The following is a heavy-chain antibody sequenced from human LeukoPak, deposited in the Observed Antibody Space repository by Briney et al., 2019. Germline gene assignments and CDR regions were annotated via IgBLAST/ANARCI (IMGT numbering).Heavy chain of an antibody. CDR2: ISYDGNNR. V-gene: IGHV3-30*03. J-gene: IGHJ4*02. Sequence: GGPLRLSCAASGFTFSNFGMHWVRQAPGRGLEWVAVISYDGNNRYNADSVKGRFTISRDNSKNTLYLQMNSLRAEDTAVYYCVRSRMGVTTGYYFDYWGQGTLVTVSS. CDR3: VRSRMGVTTGYYFDY. CDR1: GFTFSNFG. D-gene: IGHD4-17*01.